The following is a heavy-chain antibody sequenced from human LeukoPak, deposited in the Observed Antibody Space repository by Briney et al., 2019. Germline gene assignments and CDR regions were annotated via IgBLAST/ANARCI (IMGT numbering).Heavy chain of an antibody. V-gene: IGHV3-9*03. CDR3: AKDIQLWWGNYDAFDI. CDR1: GFTFDDYA. J-gene: IGHJ3*02. Sequence: GGSLRLSCVVSGFTFDDYAMHWVRQAPGKGLEWVSGISWNSGNIGYADSVKGRFTISRDNAKNSLYLQMNSLRPEDMALYYCAKDIQLWWGNYDAFDIWGQGTMVTVSS. CDR2: ISWNSGNI. D-gene: IGHD2-21*01.